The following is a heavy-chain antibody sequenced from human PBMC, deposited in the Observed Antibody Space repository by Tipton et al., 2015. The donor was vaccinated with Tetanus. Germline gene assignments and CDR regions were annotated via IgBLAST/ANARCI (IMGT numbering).Heavy chain of an antibody. Sequence: GLVKPSETLSLTCGVYGGSFTGYYWSWIRQSLGKGLEYIGEINPSGSTNYNPSLKSRVSISIDTSKNQFSLKLSSVTAADTAVYYCARHNRVLWFGELSDAFDIWGQGTMVTVSS. CDR2: INPSGST. CDR1: GGSFTGYY. V-gene: IGHV4-34*01. D-gene: IGHD3-10*01. CDR3: ARHNRVLWFGELSDAFDI. J-gene: IGHJ3*02.